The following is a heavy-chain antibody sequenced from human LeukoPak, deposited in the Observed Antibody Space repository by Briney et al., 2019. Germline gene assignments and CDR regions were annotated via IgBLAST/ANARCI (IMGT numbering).Heavy chain of an antibody. CDR1: GYTFTGYY. CDR2: INPNSGGT. CDR3: ARDLQWPDAFDI. D-gene: IGHD6-19*01. V-gene: IGHV1-2*02. J-gene: IGHJ3*02. Sequence: ASVKVSCKASGYTFTGYYMHWVRQAPGQGLEWMGWINPNSGGTNYAQKFQGRVTMTRDTSISTAYMELSRLRSDDTAVYYSARDLQWPDAFDIWGQGTMVTVSS.